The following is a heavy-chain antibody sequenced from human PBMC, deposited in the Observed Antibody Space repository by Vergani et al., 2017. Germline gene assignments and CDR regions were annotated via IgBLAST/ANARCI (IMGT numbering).Heavy chain of an antibody. CDR3: ARDGYSSSWYPYYYYYMDV. CDR2: IYHSGST. J-gene: IGHJ6*03. CDR1: GGSISSSNW. D-gene: IGHD6-13*01. V-gene: IGHV4-4*02. Sequence: QVQLPESGPGLVKPSGTLSLTCAVSGGSISSSNWWSWVRQPPGKGLGWIGEIYHSGSTNYNPSLKSRVTISVNKSKNQFPLKLSYVTAADAAVYYWARDGYSSSWYPYYYYYMDVWGKGTTVTVSS.